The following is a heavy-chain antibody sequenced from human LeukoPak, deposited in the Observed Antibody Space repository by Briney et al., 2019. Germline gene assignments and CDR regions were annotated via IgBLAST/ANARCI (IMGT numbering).Heavy chain of an antibody. Sequence: LGGSLRLSCAASGFIFSTYSMNWVRQAPGRGLEWISSISSSRSFIYYADSVQGRFTISRDNAKNSLYLQMNSLRAEDTAVYYCARVTGGFYSHFDYWGQGTLVTVSS. J-gene: IGHJ4*02. D-gene: IGHD3-22*01. CDR1: GFIFSTYS. CDR2: ISSSRSFI. V-gene: IGHV3-21*01. CDR3: ARVTGGFYSHFDY.